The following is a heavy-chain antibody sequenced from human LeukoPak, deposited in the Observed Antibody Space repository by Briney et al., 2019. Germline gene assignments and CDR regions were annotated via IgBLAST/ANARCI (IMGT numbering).Heavy chain of an antibody. J-gene: IGHJ4*02. CDR1: GGSISSSNW. D-gene: IGHD2-2*01. CDR2: IYHSGST. V-gene: IGHV4-4*02. Sequence: SETLSLTCAVSGGSISSSNWWSWVRQPPGKGLEWIGEIYHSGSTNYNPSLKSRVTISVDKSKNQFSLKPSSVTAADTAVYYCARVPGYCSSTSCYYFDYWGQGTLVTVSS. CDR3: ARVPGYCSSTSCYYFDY.